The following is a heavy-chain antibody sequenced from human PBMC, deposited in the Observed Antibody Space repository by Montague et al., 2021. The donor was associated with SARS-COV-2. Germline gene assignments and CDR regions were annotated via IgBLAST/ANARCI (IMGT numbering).Heavy chain of an antibody. CDR2: IYYSGST. D-gene: IGHD6-19*01. J-gene: IGHJ4*02. CDR3: ARASVARKVLDY. V-gene: IGHV4-59*01. Sequence: SETLSLTCTVSGGSISSYYWSWIRQPPGKGLEWIGYIYYSGSTNYNPSLKSRVTISVDTSKNQFSLKLSSVTAADTALYYCARASVARKVLDYWGQGTLVTVSS. CDR1: GGSISSYY.